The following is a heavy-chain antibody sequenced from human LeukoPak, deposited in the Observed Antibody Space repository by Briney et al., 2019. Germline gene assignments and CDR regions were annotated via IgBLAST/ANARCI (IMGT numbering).Heavy chain of an antibody. V-gene: IGHV4-34*01. D-gene: IGHD6-6*01. J-gene: IGHJ4*02. CDR3: ARLRIAARTPFDY. CDR1: GGSFSGYY. CDR2: INHSGST. Sequence: SETLSLTCAVYGGSFSGYYWSWIRQPPGKGLEWIGEINHSGSTNYNPSLKSRVTISVDTSKNQFSLKLSSVTAADTAVYYCARLRIAARTPFDYWGQGTLVTVSS.